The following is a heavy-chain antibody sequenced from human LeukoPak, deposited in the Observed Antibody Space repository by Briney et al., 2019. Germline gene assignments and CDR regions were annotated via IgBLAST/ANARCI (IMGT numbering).Heavy chain of an antibody. V-gene: IGHV1-18*01. J-gene: IGHJ4*02. CDR3: ARRSWIQLTFDD. D-gene: IGHD5-18*01. CDR2: ISAYNGNT. CDR1: GYTFTSYG. Sequence: ASVKVSCEAYGYTFTSYGISWVRQAPGQGLEWMGWISAYNGNTNYAQKLQGRVTMTSDTSTRTAYMQLRSLRSDDTAVYYCARRSWIQLTFDDWGQGTLVTVSS.